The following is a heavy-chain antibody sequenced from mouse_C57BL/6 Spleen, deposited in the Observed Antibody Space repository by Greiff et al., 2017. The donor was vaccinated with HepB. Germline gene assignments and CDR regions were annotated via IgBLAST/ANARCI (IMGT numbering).Heavy chain of an antibody. CDR2: IHPNSGST. CDR3: ARTSQGDYAMDY. CDR1: GYTFTSYW. Sequence: QVQLQQPGAELVKPGASVKLSCKASGYTFTSYWMHWVKQRPGQGLEWIGMIHPNSGSTNYNEKFKSKATLTVDKSSSTAYMQLSSLTSEDSAVYYCARTSQGDYAMDYWGQGTSVTVSS. J-gene: IGHJ4*01. V-gene: IGHV1-64*01.